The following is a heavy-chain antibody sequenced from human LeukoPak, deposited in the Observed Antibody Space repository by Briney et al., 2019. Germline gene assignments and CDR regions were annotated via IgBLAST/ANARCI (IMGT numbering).Heavy chain of an antibody. J-gene: IGHJ4*02. V-gene: IGHV3-23*01. CDR1: GFTFSSYA. D-gene: IGHD1-20*01. Sequence: GGSLRLSCAASGFTFSSYAMSWVRQAPGKGLEWVSAISGSGGSTYYADSVKGRFTISRDNSKNTLYLQMNSLRAEDTAVYYCARAMGINWNEARNRRKYYFDYWGQGTLVTVSS. CDR2: ISGSGGST. CDR3: ARAMGINWNEARNRRKYYFDY.